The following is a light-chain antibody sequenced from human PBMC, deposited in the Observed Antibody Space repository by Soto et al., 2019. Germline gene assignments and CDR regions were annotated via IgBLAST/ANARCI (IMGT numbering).Light chain of an antibody. CDR2: DVN. CDR1: SSDVGGYNS. CDR3: SSFTSASTRV. Sequence: QSALTQPASVSGSPGQSITISCTGTSSDVGGYNSVSWYQHHPGKAPKLMIYDVNNRPSGVSNRFSGSKSGNTASLTISGXXXXXXXDYYCSSFTSASTRVFGGGTKLTVL. J-gene: IGLJ3*02. V-gene: IGLV2-14*01.